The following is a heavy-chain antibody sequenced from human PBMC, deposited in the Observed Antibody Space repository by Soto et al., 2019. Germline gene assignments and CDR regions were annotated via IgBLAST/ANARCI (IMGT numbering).Heavy chain of an antibody. Sequence: QVQLQQWGAGLLKPSETLSLTCTVYGGSFSVYYWTWIRQPPGKGLEWIGEINHSGNANYNPSLKSRVTISVDTSKIQFSLRLNSVTAADTAVYYCARVGTALTSYYYYMDVWGKGTTVTVSS. J-gene: IGHJ6*03. CDR2: INHSGNA. D-gene: IGHD1-1*01. V-gene: IGHV4-34*01. CDR1: GGSFSVYY. CDR3: ARVGTALTSYYYYMDV.